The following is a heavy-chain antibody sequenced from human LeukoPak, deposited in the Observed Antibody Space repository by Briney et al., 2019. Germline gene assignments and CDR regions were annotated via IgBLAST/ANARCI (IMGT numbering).Heavy chain of an antibody. J-gene: IGHJ4*02. CDR2: INHSGST. V-gene: IGHV4-34*01. Sequence: ASETLSLTCAVYGGSFSGYYWSWIRQPPGKGLEWIGEINHSGSTNYNPSLKSRVTISVDTSKNQSSLKLSSVTAADTAVYYCARVAGYSSGWYEKPFDYWGQGTLVTVSS. CDR3: ARVAGYSSGWYEKPFDY. D-gene: IGHD6-19*01. CDR1: GGSFSGYY.